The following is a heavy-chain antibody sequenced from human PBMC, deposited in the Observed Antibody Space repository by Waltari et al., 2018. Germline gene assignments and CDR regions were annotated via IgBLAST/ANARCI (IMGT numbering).Heavy chain of an antibody. CDR1: GFSLSTSGMC. V-gene: IGHV2-70*15. J-gene: IGHJ3*02. D-gene: IGHD2-15*01. Sequence: QVTLRESGPALVKPTQTLTLTCTFSGFSLSTSGMCVSWIRQPPGKALEWLARIDWDDDKYYSTSLKTRLTISKDTSKNQVVLTMTNMDPVDTATYYCARIVFPDCSGGYDAFDNWGQGTMVTVSS. CDR2: IDWDDDK. CDR3: ARIVFPDCSGGYDAFDN.